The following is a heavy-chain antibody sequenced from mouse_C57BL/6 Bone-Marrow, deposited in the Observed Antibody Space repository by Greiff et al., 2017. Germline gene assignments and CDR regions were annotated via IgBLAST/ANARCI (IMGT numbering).Heavy chain of an antibody. V-gene: IGHV5-17*01. Sequence: EVNVVESGGGLVKPGGSLKLSCAASGFTFSDYGMHWVRQAPEKGLEWVAYISSVSSTIYYADTVKGRFTISRDTAKNTLFLQMTSLRSEDTAMYYCASSYYGMDYWGQGTSVTVSS. CDR2: ISSVSSTI. CDR1: GFTFSDYG. CDR3: ASSYYGMDY. J-gene: IGHJ4*01.